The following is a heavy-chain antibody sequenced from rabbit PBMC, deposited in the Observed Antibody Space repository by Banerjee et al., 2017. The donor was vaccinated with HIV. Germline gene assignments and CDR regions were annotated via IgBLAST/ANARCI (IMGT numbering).Heavy chain of an antibody. D-gene: IGHD4-1*01. Sequence: QEQLKESGGGLVQPGGSLKLSCKASGFDFSSYAITWVRQAPGKGLEYIGYITYRGSAYYASWVNGRFTISRENTQNTLYLQLNSLTAADTATYFCATNNRLWGQGTLVTVS. CDR2: ITYRGSA. J-gene: IGHJ6*01. V-gene: IGHV1S29*01. CDR1: GFDFSSYA. CDR3: ATNNRL.